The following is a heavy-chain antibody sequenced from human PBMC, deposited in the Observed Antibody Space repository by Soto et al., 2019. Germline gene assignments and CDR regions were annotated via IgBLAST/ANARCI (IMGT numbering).Heavy chain of an antibody. J-gene: IGHJ6*02. V-gene: IGHV4-34*01. Sequence: QVQLQQWGTGLLRPSETLSLTCAVYGGSLIGNYWTWVRQPPGKGLEWIGEINHSGSTNLNPSLKSRVTSSLDLSKYQFSLKVTAVTAAGTAVYYCAETRPGRGYWWARRDYVMDVWGQGTTVTVSS. CDR3: AETRPGRGYWWARRDYVMDV. D-gene: IGHD2-8*02. CDR2: INHSGST. CDR1: GGSLIGNY.